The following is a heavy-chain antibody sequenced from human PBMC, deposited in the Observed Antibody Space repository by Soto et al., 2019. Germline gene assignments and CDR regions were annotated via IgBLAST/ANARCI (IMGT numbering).Heavy chain of an antibody. CDR1: GGSISSGGYY. CDR2: IYYSGST. CDR3: ARSVFP. Sequence: QVQLQESGPGLVKPSQTLSLTCTVSGGSISSGGYYWNWIRQHPGKGLEWIGYIYYSGSTYYNPSLKSRVSMSVATSKTQFSLKLMSVTAAATAVYYCARSVFPWGQGTLVTVSS. V-gene: IGHV4-31*03. J-gene: IGHJ5*02.